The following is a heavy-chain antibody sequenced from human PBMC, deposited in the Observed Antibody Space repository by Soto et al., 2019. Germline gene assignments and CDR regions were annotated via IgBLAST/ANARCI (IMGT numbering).Heavy chain of an antibody. V-gene: IGHV3-33*01. D-gene: IGHD2-15*01. J-gene: IGHJ1*01. CDR3: AREGGSYCSGGSCYLGYFQH. Sequence: QVQLVESGGGVVQPGRSLRLSCAASGFTFSSYGMHWARQAPGKGLEWVAVIWYDGSNKYYADSVKGRFTISRDNSKKALYLQMHIRGAEDTAVYYGAREGGSYCSGGSCYLGYFQHWGQGTLVTVSS. CDR2: IWYDGSNK. CDR1: GFTFSSYG.